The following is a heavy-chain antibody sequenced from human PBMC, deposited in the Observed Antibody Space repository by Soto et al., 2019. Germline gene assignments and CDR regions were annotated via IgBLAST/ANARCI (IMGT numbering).Heavy chain of an antibody. J-gene: IGHJ3*02. V-gene: IGHV1-24*01. CDR1: GYTLTELS. Sequence: ASVKVSCKVSGYTLTELSMHWVRQAPGEGLEWMGGFDPEDGETIYAQKFQGRVTMTEDTSTDTAYMELSSLRSEDTAVYYCATDRGYSSGWYRAFDIWGQGTMVTVSS. CDR2: FDPEDGET. D-gene: IGHD6-19*01. CDR3: ATDRGYSSGWYRAFDI.